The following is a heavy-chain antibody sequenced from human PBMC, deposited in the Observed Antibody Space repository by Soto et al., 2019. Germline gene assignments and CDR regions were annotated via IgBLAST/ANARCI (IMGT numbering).Heavy chain of an antibody. J-gene: IGHJ4*02. Sequence: QVQLVQSGAEVKKPGASVKVSRKASGYTFTSYYMHWVRQAPGQGLEWMGIINPSGGSTSYAQKFQGRVTMTRDTSTSTVYMELSSLRSEDTAVYYCARYAGAYYDFWSGYSNYFDYWGQGTLVTVSS. CDR1: GYTFTSYY. CDR2: INPSGGST. V-gene: IGHV1-46*01. CDR3: ARYAGAYYDFWSGYSNYFDY. D-gene: IGHD3-3*01.